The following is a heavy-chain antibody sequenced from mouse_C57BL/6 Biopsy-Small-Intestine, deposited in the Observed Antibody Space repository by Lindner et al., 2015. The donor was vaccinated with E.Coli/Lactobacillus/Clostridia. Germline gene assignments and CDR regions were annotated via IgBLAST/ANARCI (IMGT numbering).Heavy chain of an antibody. D-gene: IGHD1-1*01. V-gene: IGHV1-19*01. CDR1: GYTFTDYY. CDR2: IDPSNGGI. CDR3: ARGRLYYYGSFDY. Sequence: VQLQESGPVLVKPGASVKMSCKASGYTFTDYYMNWVKQSHGKSLEWIGVIDPSNGGISYNQKFKGKATLTVDKSSSTAYMDLNSLTSEDSAVYYCARGRLYYYGSFDYWGQGTTLTVSS. J-gene: IGHJ2*01.